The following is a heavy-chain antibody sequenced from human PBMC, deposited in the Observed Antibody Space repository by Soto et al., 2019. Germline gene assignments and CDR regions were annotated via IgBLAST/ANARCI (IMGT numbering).Heavy chain of an antibody. CDR3: ARRGSYDSSDY. Sequence: SETLSLTCAVYGGSFSGYYWSWIRQPPGKGLEWIGEINHSGSTNYNPSLKSRVTISVDTSKNQFSLKLGSVTAADTAVYYCARRGSYDSSDYWGQGTLVTVSS. J-gene: IGHJ4*02. CDR1: GGSFSGYY. D-gene: IGHD3-22*01. V-gene: IGHV4-34*01. CDR2: INHSGST.